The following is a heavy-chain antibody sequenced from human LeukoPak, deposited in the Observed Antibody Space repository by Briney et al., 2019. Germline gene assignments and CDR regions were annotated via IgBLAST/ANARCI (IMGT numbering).Heavy chain of an antibody. J-gene: IGHJ4*02. V-gene: IGHV4-59*01. CDR2: TYYDGNT. D-gene: IGHD4-23*01. CDR1: GGSISSFY. Sequence: SETLSLTCSVSGGSISSFYWSWIRQPPGKGLEWIGYTYYDGNTKYNPSLKSRVTISVDTSKNQFSLRVSSVTAADTAVYYCARDYGGKFDYWGQGTLVTVSS. CDR3: ARDYGGKFDY.